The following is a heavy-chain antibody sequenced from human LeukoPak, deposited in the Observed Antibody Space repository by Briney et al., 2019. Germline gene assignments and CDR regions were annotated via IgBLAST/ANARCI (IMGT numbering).Heavy chain of an antibody. Sequence: PSETLSLTCTVSGDSISSSSYYWGWIRQPPGKGLEWIGIIYYSGSTYYNPSLKSRVTISIDTSKNQFSLKLSSVTATDTAVYYCAGPLLTYYSDSSGYSWGQGTLVTVSS. V-gene: IGHV4-39*01. D-gene: IGHD3-22*01. CDR3: AGPLLTYYSDSSGYS. J-gene: IGHJ4*02. CDR2: IYYSGST. CDR1: GDSISSSSYY.